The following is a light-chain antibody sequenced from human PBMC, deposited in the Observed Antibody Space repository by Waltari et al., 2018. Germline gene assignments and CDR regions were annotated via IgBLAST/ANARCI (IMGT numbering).Light chain of an antibody. CDR1: DSVGIY. Sequence: ETVLTQSPGTLSLSPGERATLSCKASDSVGIYLAWYQQKPGQAPRLLIYHASNRATGIPDRVSGSGSGTDFSLTISRLEPEDSAVYYCQKYVSLPATFGQGTKVEI. CDR3: QKYVSLPAT. J-gene: IGKJ1*01. V-gene: IGKV3-20*01. CDR2: HAS.